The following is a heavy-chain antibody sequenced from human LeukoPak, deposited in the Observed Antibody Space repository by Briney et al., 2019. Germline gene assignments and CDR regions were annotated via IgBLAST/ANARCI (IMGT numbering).Heavy chain of an antibody. V-gene: IGHV4-4*09. D-gene: IGHD3-10*01. J-gene: IGHJ5*02. CDR1: GGSIGTYY. CDR3: ARPGYGSDNWFDP. CDR2: IYVTGN. Sequence: SETLSLTCTVSGGSIGTYYWSWVRQSPGKGLEWIGYIYVTGNRYNPYLQSRVTISVDTSKNQFSLKLSSVTAADTAVYYCARPGYGSDNWFDPWGQGTLVTVSS.